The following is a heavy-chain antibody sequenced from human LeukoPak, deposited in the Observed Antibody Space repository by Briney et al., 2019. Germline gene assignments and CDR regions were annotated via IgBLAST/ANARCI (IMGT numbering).Heavy chain of an antibody. CDR1: GFSFRDFA. CDR2: IWYDGHTT. CDR3: ARGYGWGSYLDK. Sequence: PGGSLRLSCGASGFSFRDFAMHWVRQAPGKGLEWLALIWYDGHTTYYTDSVKGRFTISRDDANDTLYLQMNSLSADDTAVYFCARGYGWGSYLDKWGQGTLVTVSS. J-gene: IGHJ1*01. D-gene: IGHD3-10*01. V-gene: IGHV3-33*01.